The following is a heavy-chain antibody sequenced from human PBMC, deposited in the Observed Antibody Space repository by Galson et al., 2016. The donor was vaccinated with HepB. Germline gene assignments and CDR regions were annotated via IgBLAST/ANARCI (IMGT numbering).Heavy chain of an antibody. CDR3: ARGDDILTGTYYFDY. CDR1: GGSISSGGYY. V-gene: IGHV4-30-4*01. J-gene: IGHJ4*02. D-gene: IGHD3-9*01. Sequence: LSLTCTVSGGSISSGGYYWSWIRQPPGKGLEWIGYIYYSGSTYYNPSLKSRVTISVDTSKNQFSLKLSSVTAADTAVYYCARGDDILTGTYYFDYWGQGTLVTVSS. CDR2: IYYSGST.